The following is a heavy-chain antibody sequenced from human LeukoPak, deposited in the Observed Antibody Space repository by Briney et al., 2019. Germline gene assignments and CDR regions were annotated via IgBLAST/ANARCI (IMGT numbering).Heavy chain of an antibody. J-gene: IGHJ4*02. Sequence: SSETLSLTCTVSGGSISSSSYYWGWIRQPPGKGLEWIGSIYYSGSTYYNPSLKSRVTISVDTSKNQFSLKLSSVTAADTAVYYCARVAYSSSGGQNLDYWGQGTLVTVSS. CDR3: ARVAYSSSGGQNLDY. V-gene: IGHV4-39*07. CDR2: IYYSGST. CDR1: GGSISSSSYY. D-gene: IGHD6-13*01.